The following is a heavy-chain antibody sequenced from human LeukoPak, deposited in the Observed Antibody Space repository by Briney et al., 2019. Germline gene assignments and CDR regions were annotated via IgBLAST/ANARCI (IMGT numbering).Heavy chain of an antibody. V-gene: IGHV3-66*02. CDR1: GFSVNYDY. CDR2: IYADGTT. CDR3: ARGASWYDY. Sequence: GGSLRLSCAASGFSVNYDYMTWVRQAPGKELQWVSVIYADGTTKYADSVKGRFTISRDNSKSTVSLQMHSLRTEDTAVYHCARGASWYDYWGQGTLVTVSS. J-gene: IGHJ4*02. D-gene: IGHD6-13*01.